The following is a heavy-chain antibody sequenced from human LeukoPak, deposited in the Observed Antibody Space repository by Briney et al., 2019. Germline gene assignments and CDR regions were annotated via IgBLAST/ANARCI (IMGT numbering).Heavy chain of an antibody. V-gene: IGHV1-2*06. Sequence: ASVKVSCKASGYTFTGYYMHWVRQAPGQGLEWMGRINPNSGGTNYAQKFQGRVTMTSDTSISTAYMELSRLRSDDTAVYYCARGAAYYGSGSEEGIWGQGTMVTVSS. CDR3: ARGAAYYGSGSEEGI. J-gene: IGHJ3*02. D-gene: IGHD3-10*01. CDR1: GYTFTGYY. CDR2: INPNSGGT.